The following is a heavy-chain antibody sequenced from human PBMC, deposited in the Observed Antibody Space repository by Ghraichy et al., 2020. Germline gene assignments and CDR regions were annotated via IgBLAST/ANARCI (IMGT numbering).Heavy chain of an antibody. D-gene: IGHD6-19*01. Sequence: GESLNISCKGSGYSFTSYWIGWVRQMPGKGLEWMGIIYPGDSDTRYSPSFQGQVTISADKSISTAYLQWSSLKTSDTAMYYCARHLDGTSGWNGGGYWGQGTLVTVSS. CDR2: IYPGDSDT. CDR3: ARHLDGTSGWNGGGY. V-gene: IGHV5-51*01. J-gene: IGHJ4*02. CDR1: GYSFTSYW.